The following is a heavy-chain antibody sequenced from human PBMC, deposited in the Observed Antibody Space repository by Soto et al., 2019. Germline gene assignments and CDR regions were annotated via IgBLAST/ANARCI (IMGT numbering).Heavy chain of an antibody. D-gene: IGHD6-13*01. Sequence: SETLSLTCTASGGSISSYYWSWIRQPAGKGLEWIGRIYTSGSTKYNPSLKSRVTMSVDTSKNQFSLKMSSVAAADTGVYFCARETTGIAAAGSLDYWVQGSLATVPS. J-gene: IGHJ4*02. CDR1: GGSISSYY. V-gene: IGHV4-4*07. CDR2: IYTSGST. CDR3: ARETTGIAAAGSLDY.